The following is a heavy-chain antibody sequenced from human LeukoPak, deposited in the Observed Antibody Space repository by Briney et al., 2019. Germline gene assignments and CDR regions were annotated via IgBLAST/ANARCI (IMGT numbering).Heavy chain of an antibody. CDR3: AIQGFRYDSSGYLRR. Sequence: ASVKVSCKASGYTFTSYYMHWVRQAPGQGLEWMGIINPSGGSTSYAQKFQGRVTMTEDTSTDTAYMELSSLRSEDTAVYYCAIQGFRYDSSGYLRRWGQGTLVTVSS. CDR1: GYTFTSYY. D-gene: IGHD3-22*01. CDR2: INPSGGST. V-gene: IGHV1-46*01. J-gene: IGHJ4*02.